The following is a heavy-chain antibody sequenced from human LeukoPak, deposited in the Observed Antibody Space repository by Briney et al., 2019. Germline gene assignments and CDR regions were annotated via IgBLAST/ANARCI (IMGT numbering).Heavy chain of an antibody. V-gene: IGHV1-2*02. J-gene: IGHJ5*02. CDR3: ARDLDIVVVVAANPGYNWFDP. CDR1: GYTFTGYY. Sequence: ASVKVSCKASGYTFTGYYMHWVRQASGQGLEWMGWINPNSGGTNYAQKFQGRVTMTRDTSISTAYMELSRLRSDDTAVYYCARDLDIVVVVAANPGYNWFDPWGQGTLVTVSS. D-gene: IGHD2-15*01. CDR2: INPNSGGT.